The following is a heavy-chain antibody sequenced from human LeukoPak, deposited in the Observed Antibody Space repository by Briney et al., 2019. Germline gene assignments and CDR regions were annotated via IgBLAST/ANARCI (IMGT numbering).Heavy chain of an antibody. CDR1: GYSFTSYW. V-gene: IGHV5-51*01. J-gene: IGHJ3*02. Sequence: GESLKISCKGSGYSFTSYWIGWVRQMPGKGLEWMGIIYPGGSDTRYSPSFQGQVTISADKSISTAYLQWSSLKASDTAMYYCARQRRSDYGVRGAFDIWGQGTMVTVSS. CDR3: ARQRRSDYGVRGAFDI. CDR2: IYPGGSDT. D-gene: IGHD4-17*01.